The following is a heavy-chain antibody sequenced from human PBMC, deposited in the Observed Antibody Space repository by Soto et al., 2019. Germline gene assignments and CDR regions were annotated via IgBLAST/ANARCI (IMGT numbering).Heavy chain of an antibody. V-gene: IGHV3-7*05. CDR2: MKQDGSEK. J-gene: IGHJ4*02. D-gene: IGHD1-20*01. CDR1: GFTFSNYW. Sequence: EVQLVESGGGLVQPGGSLRLSCAASGFTFSNYWMSWVLQAPGKGLEWVANMKQDGSEKDYVGSVKGRFTISRDNAKNSLYLQMNRLATEDTAVYYCARLITPRVLDSWGQGTLVTVSS. CDR3: ARLITPRVLDS.